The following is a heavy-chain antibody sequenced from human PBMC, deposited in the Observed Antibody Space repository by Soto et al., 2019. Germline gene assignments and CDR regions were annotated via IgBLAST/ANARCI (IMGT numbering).Heavy chain of an antibody. Sequence: GGSLRLSCLASGFTFTDHYMDWVRQAPGTGLEWIARTKNKPNYYTTTYAASVKGRFTISRDDSESSLCLQMNNLKTEDTAVYYCAREIRRDYYYYYPLDVWGQGTTVTVSS. CDR3: AREIRRDYYYYYPLDV. V-gene: IGHV3-72*01. CDR2: TKNKPNYYTT. J-gene: IGHJ6*02. CDR1: GFTFTDHY.